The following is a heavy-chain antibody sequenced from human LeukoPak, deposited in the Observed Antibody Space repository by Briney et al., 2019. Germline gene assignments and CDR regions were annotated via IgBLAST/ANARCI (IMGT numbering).Heavy chain of an antibody. CDR3: ARGPRGSGLFDY. J-gene: IGHJ4*02. D-gene: IGHD3-22*01. CDR1: GGSISSGGYY. CDR2: IYYSGST. V-gene: IGHV4-31*03. Sequence: SETLSLTCTVSGGSISSGGYYWSWIRQHPGKGLEWIGYIYYSGSTYYNPSLKSRVTISVDTSKNQFSLKLSSVTAADTAVYYCARGPRGSGLFDYWGQGTLVTVSS.